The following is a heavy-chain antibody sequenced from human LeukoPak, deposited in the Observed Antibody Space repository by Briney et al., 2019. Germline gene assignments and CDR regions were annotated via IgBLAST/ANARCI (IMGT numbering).Heavy chain of an antibody. V-gene: IGHV3-23*01. J-gene: IGHJ4*02. D-gene: IGHD3-9*01. Sequence: GGSLRLSCAASGFTFSSYAMNWVRQAPGKGLEWVSAISGSGGSTYYADSVKGRFTISRDNSKNTLYLQMNSLRAEDTAFFFFKQKTAYEILDYWGQGTLVTVSS. CDR2: ISGSGGST. CDR1: GFTFSSYA. CDR3: KQKTAYEILDY.